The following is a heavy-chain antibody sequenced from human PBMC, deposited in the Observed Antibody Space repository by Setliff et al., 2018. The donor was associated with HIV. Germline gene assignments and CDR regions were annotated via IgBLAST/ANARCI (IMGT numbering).Heavy chain of an antibody. CDR2: VSVYSGHT. D-gene: IGHD3-3*01. CDR3: ARDGFSSYGRFYGNYYYYYMDV. V-gene: IGHV1-18*01. CDR1: GYTFTNYG. Sequence: ASVKVSCKASGYTFTNYGISWVRQAPGQGLEWMGWVSVYSGHTNYAQKLQGRVTMTTDTSTSTAYMELRSLRSDDTAVYYCARDGFSSYGRFYGNYYYYYMDVWGKGTTVTVSS. J-gene: IGHJ6*03.